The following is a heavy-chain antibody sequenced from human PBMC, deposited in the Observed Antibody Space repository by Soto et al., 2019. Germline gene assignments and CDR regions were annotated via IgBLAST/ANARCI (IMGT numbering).Heavy chain of an antibody. V-gene: IGHV4-31*03. CDR2: IYYSGST. J-gene: IGHJ5*02. CDR3: ARDRTIAAAGTGRWFDP. Sequence: SETLSLTCTVSGGSISSGGYYWSWIRQHPGKGLEWIGYIYYSGSTYYNPSLKSRVTISVGTSKNQFSLKLSSVTAADTAVYYCARDRTIAAAGTGRWFDPWGQGTLVTVSS. D-gene: IGHD6-13*01. CDR1: GGSISSGGYY.